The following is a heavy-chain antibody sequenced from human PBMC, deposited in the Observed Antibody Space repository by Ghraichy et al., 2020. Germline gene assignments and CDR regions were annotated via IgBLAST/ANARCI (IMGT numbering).Heavy chain of an antibody. D-gene: IGHD6-19*01. CDR1: GFTFSDYY. J-gene: IGHJ6*02. CDR3: ARSKVGGWYYNMDV. V-gene: IGHV3-11*01. CDR2: VSSSANTI. Sequence: GGSLRLSCAASGFTFSDYYMSWIRQAPGKGLEWVSYVSSSANTIYYADSVKGRFTISRDNAKNSLYLQMSSLRVEDTAVYYCARSKVGGWYYNMDVWGQGTTVTVSS.